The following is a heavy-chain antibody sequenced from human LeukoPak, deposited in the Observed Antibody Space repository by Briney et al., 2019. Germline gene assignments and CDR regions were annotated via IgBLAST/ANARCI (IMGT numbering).Heavy chain of an antibody. CDR1: GFMFSSYA. CDR2: ISGSGDRT. D-gene: IGHD3-3*01. V-gene: IGHV3-23*01. J-gene: IGHJ6*02. Sequence: GGSLRLSCAASGFMFSSYAMSWVRQAPGEGLEWVSDISGSGDRTNQADSVKGRFTISRDNSKNTLYLQMNSLRAEDTAVYYCAKGGSGYYYNNGMDVWGQGTTVTVSS. CDR3: AKGGSGYYYNNGMDV.